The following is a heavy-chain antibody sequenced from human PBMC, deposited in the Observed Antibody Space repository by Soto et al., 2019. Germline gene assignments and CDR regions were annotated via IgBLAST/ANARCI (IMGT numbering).Heavy chain of an antibody. Sequence: GGSLRLSCAASGFTFSSYGMHWVRQAPGKGLEWVAVISYDGSNKYYADSVKGRFTISRDNSKNTLYLQMNSLRAEDTAVYYCAKGFDYWGQGTLVTVSS. V-gene: IGHV3-30*18. CDR3: AKGFDY. J-gene: IGHJ4*02. CDR2: ISYDGSNK. CDR1: GFTFSSYG.